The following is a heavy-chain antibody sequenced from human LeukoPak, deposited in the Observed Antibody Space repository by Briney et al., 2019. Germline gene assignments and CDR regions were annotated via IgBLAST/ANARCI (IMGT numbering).Heavy chain of an antibody. CDR2: ISNSGTT. CDR3: ARDVVVTSSPDAFDI. Sequence: SQTLSLTCAVSGDSVSSGGYYWTWIRPHPGKGLEWIGYISNSGTTSYSPSLKSRVSISVDTSNNQFSLRLISVTAADTAVYYCARDVVVTSSPDAFDIWGQGTMVTVSS. V-gene: IGHV4-31*11. D-gene: IGHD2-21*02. CDR1: GDSVSSGGYY. J-gene: IGHJ3*02.